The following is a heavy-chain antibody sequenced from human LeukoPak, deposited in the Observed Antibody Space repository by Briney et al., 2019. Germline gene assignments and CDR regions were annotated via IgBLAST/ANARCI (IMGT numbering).Heavy chain of an antibody. V-gene: IGHV4-59*01. Sequence: SETLSLTCTVSGGSINNYYWSWIRQPPGKGLEWIGYIYYTGSANYHPSLKSRVTMSVDTFKNQLSLKLNSVTAADTAVYYCARLLRYYDTSGYQEFDYWGQGTLATVSS. D-gene: IGHD3-22*01. CDR1: GGSINNYY. CDR2: IYYTGSA. J-gene: IGHJ4*02. CDR3: ARLLRYYDTSGYQEFDY.